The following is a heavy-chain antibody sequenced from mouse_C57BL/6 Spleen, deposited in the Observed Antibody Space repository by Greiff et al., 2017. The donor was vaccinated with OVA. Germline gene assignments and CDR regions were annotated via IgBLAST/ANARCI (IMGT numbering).Heavy chain of an antibody. V-gene: IGHV1-55*01. J-gene: IGHJ1*03. CDR2: IYPGSGST. CDR3: ARGRNYGSNWYFDV. CDR1: GYTFTSYW. Sequence: QVQLQQPGAELVKPGASVKMSCKASGYTFTSYWITWVKQRPGPGLEWIGDIYPGSGSTTYNEKFKSKATLTVDTSSSTAYMQLSSLTSEDSAVYYCARGRNYGSNWYFDVWGTGTTVTVSS. D-gene: IGHD1-1*01.